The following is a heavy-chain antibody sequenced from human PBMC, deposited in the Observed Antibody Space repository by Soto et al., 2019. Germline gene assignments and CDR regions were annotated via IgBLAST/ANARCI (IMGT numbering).Heavy chain of an antibody. CDR3: ARDGNYDSSGYIAYYFDY. V-gene: IGHV3-33*01. CDR1: GFTFSSYG. J-gene: IGHJ4*02. CDR2: IWYDGSNK. Sequence: GGSLRLSCAASGFTFSSYGMHWVRQAPGKGLEWVAVIWYDGSNKYYADSVKGRFTISRDNSKNTLYLQMNSLRAEDTAVYYCARDGNYDSSGYIAYYFDYWGQGTLVTVSS. D-gene: IGHD3-22*01.